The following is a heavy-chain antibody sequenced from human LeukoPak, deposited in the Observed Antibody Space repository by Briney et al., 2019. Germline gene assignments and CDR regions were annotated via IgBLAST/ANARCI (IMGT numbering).Heavy chain of an antibody. D-gene: IGHD4-17*01. CDR3: ASPSGAYGDYFDY. J-gene: IGHJ4*02. V-gene: IGHV4-39*01. Sequence: PSETLSLTCTVSGGSISSSSYYWGWIRQPPGKGLEWIGSIYYSGSTYYNPSLKSRVTISVDTSKNQFSLKLSSVTAADTAVYYCASPSGAYGDYFDYWGQGTLVTVPS. CDR2: IYYSGST. CDR1: GGSISSSSYY.